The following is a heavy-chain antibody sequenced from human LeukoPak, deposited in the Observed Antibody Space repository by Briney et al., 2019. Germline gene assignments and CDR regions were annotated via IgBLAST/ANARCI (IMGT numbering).Heavy chain of an antibody. CDR1: GFTFSSYS. D-gene: IGHD2-15*01. CDR3: AREVVDCSGGSCHYYYYMDV. J-gene: IGHJ6*03. Sequence: PGGSLRLSCAASGFTFSSYSMNWVRQAPGKGLEWVSSISSSSSYIYYADSVKGRFTISRDNAKNSLYLQMNSLRAEDTAVYYCAREVVDCSGGSCHYYYYMDVWGKGTTVTVSS. V-gene: IGHV3-21*01. CDR2: ISSSSSYI.